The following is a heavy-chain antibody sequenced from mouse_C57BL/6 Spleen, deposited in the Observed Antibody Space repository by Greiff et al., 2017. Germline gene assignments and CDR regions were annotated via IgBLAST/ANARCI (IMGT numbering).Heavy chain of an antibody. J-gene: IGHJ4*01. CDR2: INPYNGGT. Sequence: EVQLQQSGPVLVKPGASVKMSCKASGYTFTDYYMNWVKQSHGKSLEWIGVINPYNGGTSYNQKFKGKATLTVDKSSSTAYMELNSLTSEDSAVYYCARRGIYYDYDDSYYYAMDYWGQGTSVTVSS. CDR1: GYTFTDYY. CDR3: ARRGIYYDYDDSYYYAMDY. D-gene: IGHD2-4*01. V-gene: IGHV1-19*01.